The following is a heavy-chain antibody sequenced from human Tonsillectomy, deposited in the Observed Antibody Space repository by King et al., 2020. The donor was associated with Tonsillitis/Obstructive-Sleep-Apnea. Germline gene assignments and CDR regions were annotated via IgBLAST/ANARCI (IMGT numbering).Heavy chain of an antibody. Sequence: QLVQSGSELKKPGASVRISCKASGYTFSSYALNWVRQAPGQGLEWMGWINTNSGNPKYAQGFTGRFVFSLDTSVSTAFLQINNLKAEDTAVYYCARVALVVVNMDVWGKGTTVTFSS. CDR3: ARVALVVVNMDV. V-gene: IGHV7-4-1*02. CDR2: INTNSGNP. CDR1: GYTFSSYA. J-gene: IGHJ6*03. D-gene: IGHD3-22*01.